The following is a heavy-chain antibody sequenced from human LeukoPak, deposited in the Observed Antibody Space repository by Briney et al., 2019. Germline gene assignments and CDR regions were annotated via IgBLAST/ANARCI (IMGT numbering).Heavy chain of an antibody. CDR3: ARDRRRGRVGDDAFDI. CDR1: GFTFSSYS. J-gene: IGHJ3*02. V-gene: IGHV3-21*01. CDR2: ISSSSSYR. D-gene: IGHD1-26*01. Sequence: GGSLRLSCAASGFTFSSYSMNWVRQAPGKGLEWVSSISSSSSYRYYADSVKGRFTISRDNAKNSLYLQMNGLRAEDTAVYYCARDRRRGRVGDDAFDIWGQGTMVTVSS.